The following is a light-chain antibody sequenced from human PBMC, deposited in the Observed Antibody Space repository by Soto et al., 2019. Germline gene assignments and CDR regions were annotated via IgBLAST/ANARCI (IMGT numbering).Light chain of an antibody. Sequence: DIQMTQSPSSLSASTGDRVTITCRASQGISSYLAWYQQKPGKAPKLLIYKASSLESGVPSRFSGSGSGTEFTLTISSLQPDDFATYYCQQYNSYSVTFGQGTRLEIK. J-gene: IGKJ5*01. CDR1: QGISSY. V-gene: IGKV1-5*03. CDR3: QQYNSYSVT. CDR2: KAS.